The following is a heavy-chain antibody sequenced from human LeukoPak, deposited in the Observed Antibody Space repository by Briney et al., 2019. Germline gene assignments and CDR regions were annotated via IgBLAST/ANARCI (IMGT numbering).Heavy chain of an antibody. Sequence: SETLSLTCTVSGGSISSYYWSWIRQPPGKGLEWIGYIYYSGSTNYNPSLKSRVTISVDTSKNQFSLKLSSVTAADTAVYYCARDTTLYDSSGPVGGHDAFDIWGQGTMVTVSS. CDR2: IYYSGST. D-gene: IGHD3-22*01. J-gene: IGHJ3*02. CDR1: GGSISSYY. CDR3: ARDTTLYDSSGPVGGHDAFDI. V-gene: IGHV4-59*01.